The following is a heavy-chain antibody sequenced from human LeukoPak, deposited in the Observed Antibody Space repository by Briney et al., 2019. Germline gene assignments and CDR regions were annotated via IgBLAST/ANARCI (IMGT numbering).Heavy chain of an antibody. J-gene: IGHJ5*01. Sequence: SETLSLTCTVSDGSISGYYWTWIRQPPGKGLEWLGYIYYRGSANYNPSLNSRVTISIDTSKNQFSLKLTSVTAADTAVYYCARLLHDWFDSWGQGTLVTVSS. D-gene: IGHD4-11*01. CDR1: DGSISGYY. V-gene: IGHV4-59*08. CDR3: ARLLHDWFDS. CDR2: IYYRGSA.